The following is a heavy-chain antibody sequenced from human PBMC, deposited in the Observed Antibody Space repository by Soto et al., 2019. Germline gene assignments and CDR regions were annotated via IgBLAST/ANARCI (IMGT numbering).Heavy chain of an antibody. J-gene: IGHJ5*02. CDR3: MREWFGELS. CDR1: GFTFSIHS. CDR2: INSGGAVI. Sequence: EVQLVESGGGLVQPGESLRLSCAASGFTFSIHSMNWVRQAPGKGLEWVSYINSGGAVIYYADSVKGRFTISRDDAKNSLYLQMNSLRDEDTAVYYCMREWFGELSCGPGTLVTVSS. V-gene: IGHV3-48*02. D-gene: IGHD3-10*01.